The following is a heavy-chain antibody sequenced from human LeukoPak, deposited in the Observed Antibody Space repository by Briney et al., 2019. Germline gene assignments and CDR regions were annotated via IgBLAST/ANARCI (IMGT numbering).Heavy chain of an antibody. CDR3: AREVGYCTGGSCFFMDV. J-gene: IGHJ6*02. CDR1: ELTVSTNY. V-gene: IGHV3-53*01. D-gene: IGHD2-15*01. CDR2: VYSDGNT. Sequence: GGSLRLSCAASELTVSTNYMNWVRQAPGKGLEWVSIVYSDGNTYYADSVKGRFTISRDNSNNKLHLQMNSLRVEDTAVYYCAREVGYCTGGSCFFMDVWGQGTTVTVFS.